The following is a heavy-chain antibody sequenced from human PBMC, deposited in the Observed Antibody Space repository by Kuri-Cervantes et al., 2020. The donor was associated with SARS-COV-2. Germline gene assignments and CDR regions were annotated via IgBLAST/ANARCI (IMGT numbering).Heavy chain of an antibody. CDR1: GYSFTSYW. V-gene: IGHV5-51*01. Sequence: GESLKISCKGSGYSFTSYWIGWVRQMPGKGLEWMGIIYPGDSDTRYSLSFQGQVTVSADKSISTAYLQWSSLKASDTAMYYCARSEVGATTYLDYWGQGTLVTVSS. D-gene: IGHD1-26*01. J-gene: IGHJ4*02. CDR3: ARSEVGATTYLDY. CDR2: IYPGDSDT.